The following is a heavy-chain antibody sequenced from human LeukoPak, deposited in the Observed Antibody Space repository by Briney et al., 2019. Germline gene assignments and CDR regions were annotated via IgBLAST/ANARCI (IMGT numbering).Heavy chain of an antibody. Sequence: GGSLRLSCAASGFTFDDYAMHWVRQAPGKGLERVSGISWNSGSIGYADSVKGRFTISRDNAKNSLYLQMNSLRAEDTALYYCAKDLSDILVRGVNFDYWGQGTLVTVSS. CDR2: ISWNSGSI. V-gene: IGHV3-9*01. D-gene: IGHD3-10*01. J-gene: IGHJ4*02. CDR1: GFTFDDYA. CDR3: AKDLSDILVRGVNFDY.